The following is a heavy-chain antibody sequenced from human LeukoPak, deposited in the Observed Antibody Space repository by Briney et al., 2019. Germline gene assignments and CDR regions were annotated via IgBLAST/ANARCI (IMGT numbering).Heavy chain of an antibody. CDR3: ARDRDGPPPDY. CDR1: GFTFSDYY. CDR2: IKQDGSEK. V-gene: IGHV3-7*01. Sequence: GGSLRLSCAASGFTFSDYYMSWIRQAPGKGLEWVANIKQDGSEKYYVDSVKGRFTISRNNAKNSLYLQMNSLRAEDTAVYYCARDRDGPPPDYWGQGTLVTVSS. J-gene: IGHJ4*02. D-gene: IGHD3-10*01.